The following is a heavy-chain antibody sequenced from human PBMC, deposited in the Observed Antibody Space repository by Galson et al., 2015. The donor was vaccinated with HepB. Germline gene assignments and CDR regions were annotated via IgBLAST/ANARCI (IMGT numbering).Heavy chain of an antibody. Sequence: SLRLSCAASGFTFSSYAMSWVRQAPGKGLEWVSAISGSGGSTYYADSVKGRFTISRDNSKNTLYLQMNSLRAEDTAVYYCAKVYHFWSGYFDYWSQGTLVTVSS. CDR1: GFTFSSYA. J-gene: IGHJ4*02. CDR3: AKVYHFWSGYFDY. D-gene: IGHD3-3*01. V-gene: IGHV3-23*01. CDR2: ISGSGGST.